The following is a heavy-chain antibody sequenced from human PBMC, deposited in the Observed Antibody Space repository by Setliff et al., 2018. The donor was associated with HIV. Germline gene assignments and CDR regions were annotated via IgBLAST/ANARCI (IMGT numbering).Heavy chain of an antibody. CDR3: ARPSLGIGGGSKFDS. Sequence: PSETLSLTCTVSGGSMRSTTYYWSWVRQPPGKGLEWIGNVHFSGTTYYNPSLKSRVTISVDPSQNQFSLRLISVTAADAAMYYCARPSLGIGGGSKFDSWGQGTLVTVSS. J-gene: IGHJ4*02. V-gene: IGHV4-39*01. D-gene: IGHD3-3*01. CDR1: GGSMRSTTYY. CDR2: VHFSGTT.